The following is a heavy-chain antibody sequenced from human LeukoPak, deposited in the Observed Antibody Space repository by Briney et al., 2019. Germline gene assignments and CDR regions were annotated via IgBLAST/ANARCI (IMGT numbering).Heavy chain of an antibody. Sequence: GGSLRLSCAASGNYWMHWVRQVPGKGLVRVSHINSDGSWTTYADSVKGRFTISRDNAKNTLYLQMNSLRAEDTAVYYCLRDLNWSLDQWGQGTLVTVSS. CDR1: GNYW. CDR2: INSDGSWT. CDR3: LRDLNWSLDQ. J-gene: IGHJ4*02. D-gene: IGHD1-20*01. V-gene: IGHV3-74*01.